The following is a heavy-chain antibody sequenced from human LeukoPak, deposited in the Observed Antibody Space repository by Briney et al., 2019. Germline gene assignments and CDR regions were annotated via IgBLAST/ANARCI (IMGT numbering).Heavy chain of an antibody. CDR3: ANEYYYDSSGYSG. J-gene: IGHJ4*02. CDR2: ISGSGGST. Sequence: PGGSLRLSCAASGFTVSSNYMSWVRQAPGKGLEWVSAISGSGGSTYYADSVKGRFTISRDNSKNTLYLQMNSLRAEDTAVYYCANEYYYDSSGYSGWGQGTLVTVSS. V-gene: IGHV3-23*01. CDR1: GFTVSSNY. D-gene: IGHD3-22*01.